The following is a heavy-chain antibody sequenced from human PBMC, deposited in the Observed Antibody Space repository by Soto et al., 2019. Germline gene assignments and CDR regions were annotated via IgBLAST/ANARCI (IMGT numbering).Heavy chain of an antibody. Sequence: EVQLVESGGGLVQPGGSLRLCCAASGFSISSYWMNWVRQAPGKGLEWVAIIRKDGSEKYYVDSVKGRFTISRDNAKNSLYLQMNSPRDDDTAVYYCAGGSGWLSDYWGRGTLVTVS. D-gene: IGHD6-19*01. CDR2: IRKDGSEK. CDR1: GFSISSYW. V-gene: IGHV3-7*03. CDR3: AGGSGWLSDY. J-gene: IGHJ4*02.